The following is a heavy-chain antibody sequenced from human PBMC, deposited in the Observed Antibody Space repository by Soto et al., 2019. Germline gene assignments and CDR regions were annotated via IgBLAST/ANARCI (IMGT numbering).Heavy chain of an antibody. Sequence: ASVKVSCKASGYTFTAYYIHWVRQAPGQGLEWMGRINPNSGATTYAQKFQDWVTMTRDSSISTAYMDLSRLKSDDTAVYYCARDGNARPYCFDFWGQGTLVTVSS. J-gene: IGHJ4*02. CDR1: GYTFTAYY. V-gene: IGHV1-2*04. CDR3: ARDGNARPYCFDF. CDR2: INPNSGAT.